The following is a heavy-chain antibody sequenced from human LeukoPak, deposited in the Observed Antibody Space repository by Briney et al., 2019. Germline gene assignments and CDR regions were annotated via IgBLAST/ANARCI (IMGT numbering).Heavy chain of an antibody. J-gene: IGHJ6*02. D-gene: IGHD6-13*01. CDR3: ARDKGQQQLVPQPYYYYYYGMDV. CDR1: GYTFTSYG. V-gene: IGHV1-69*13. Sequence: SVKVSCKASGYTFTSYGISWVRQAPGQGLEWMGGIIPIFGTASYAQKFQGRVTITADESTSTAYMELSSLRSEDTAVYYCARDKGQQQLVPQPYYYYYYGMDVWGQGTTVTVSS. CDR2: IIPIFGTA.